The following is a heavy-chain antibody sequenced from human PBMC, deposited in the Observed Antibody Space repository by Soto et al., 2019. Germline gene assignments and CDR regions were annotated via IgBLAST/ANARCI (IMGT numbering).Heavy chain of an antibody. Sequence: LGCGARGFSVTVFVMYWARNCHLKGLEYVAGIRNSGDRTYEADSVKGRFFISRDNSKKMVYLQMTSLRPDDTAVYYCVRDLLSRVWHNALFAFRGHGTPVPGSS. D-gene: IGHD6-13*01. CDR3: VRDLLSRVWHNALFAF. J-gene: IGHJ4*01. CDR2: IRNSGDRT. V-gene: IGHV3-64D*06. CDR1: GFSVTVFV.